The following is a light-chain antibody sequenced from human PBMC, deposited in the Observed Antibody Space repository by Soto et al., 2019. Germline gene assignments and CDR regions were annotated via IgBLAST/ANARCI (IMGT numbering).Light chain of an antibody. CDR3: SSYTSTSTYV. CDR2: DVS. V-gene: IGLV2-14*01. J-gene: IGLJ1*01. CDR1: SSDVGNYNY. Sequence: QSALTQPASVSGSPGQSIAISCTGTSSDVGNYNYVSWYQQHPGKAPKLMIYDVSNRPSGVSDRFSGSKSGNTASLTISGLHAEDEADYYCSSYTSTSTYVFGTGTKVTVL.